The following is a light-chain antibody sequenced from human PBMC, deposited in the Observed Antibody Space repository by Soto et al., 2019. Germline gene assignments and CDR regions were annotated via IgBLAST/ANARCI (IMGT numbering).Light chain of an antibody. Sequence: EIVMTQYPATLSVSPGERATLSCRASQSVSSSLSWYQQKPVQAPRLLIYGASTRATGIPARFSGSGSGTEFTLTISSLQSEDFAVYYCQQYNNWPPWTFGQGTKVDIK. V-gene: IGKV3-15*01. CDR2: GAS. CDR1: QSVSSS. CDR3: QQYNNWPPWT. J-gene: IGKJ1*01.